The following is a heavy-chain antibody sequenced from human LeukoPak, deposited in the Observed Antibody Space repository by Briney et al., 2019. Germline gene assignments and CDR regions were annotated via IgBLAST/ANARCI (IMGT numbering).Heavy chain of an antibody. CDR3: ARAPRSGGFDY. CDR2: MNPNSGAT. V-gene: IGHV1-8*01. J-gene: IGHJ4*02. Sequence: GASVKVSCKASGYTFTSYDFNWLRQATGQGPEWMGWMNPNSGATGYAQKFQGRITMTRSASINTAYMELTDLRSEDTAVYYCARAPRSGGFDYWGQETLVTVSS. D-gene: IGHD3-10*01. CDR1: GYTFTSYD.